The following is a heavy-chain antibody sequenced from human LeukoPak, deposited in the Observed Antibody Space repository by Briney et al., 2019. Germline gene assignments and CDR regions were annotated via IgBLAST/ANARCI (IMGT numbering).Heavy chain of an antibody. CDR1: GFTFSDYY. D-gene: IGHD2-2*01. V-gene: IGHV3-11*01. CDR2: ISSSGSTI. CDR3: AIGGYCRSTSCY. Sequence: GGSLRLSCAASGFTFSDYYMSWIRQPPGKGLEWVSYISSSGSTIYYAASVKGRFTISREKAKNTPYLQMNCLRAEDTAVYYCAIGGYCRSTSCYWGQGTLVTVSS. J-gene: IGHJ4*02.